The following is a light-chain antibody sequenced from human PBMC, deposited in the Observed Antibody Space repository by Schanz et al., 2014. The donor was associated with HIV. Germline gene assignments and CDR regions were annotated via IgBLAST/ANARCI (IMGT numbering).Light chain of an antibody. V-gene: IGKV3-20*01. J-gene: IGKJ5*01. CDR2: ATS. CDR1: QRLSSSY. Sequence: EIVLTQSPGSLSLSPGGRATLSCGASQRLSSSYLAWYQQKRDQPPRLVIYATSTRAAGIPDRFSGTGSGTDFTLTISSLEPEYFAVYYCQQYGSSPPITFGQGTRLEIK. CDR3: QQYGSSPPIT.